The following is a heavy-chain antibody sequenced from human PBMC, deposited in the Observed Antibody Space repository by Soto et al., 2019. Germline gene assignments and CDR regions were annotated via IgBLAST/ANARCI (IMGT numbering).Heavy chain of an antibody. CDR1: GFTFSGYS. D-gene: IGHD2-2*01. CDR3: AKFAGSSYSSICYCFEY. Sequence: KPGGSLRLSCVGSGFTFSGYSMAWVRQAPGRXLEWVASISSQSTDIDYADSVKGRFTISGDNAKNLVSLQMSSNRGEDTALYYCAKFAGSSYSSICYCFEYWGQGSPVTVSS. V-gene: IGHV3-21*06. CDR2: ISSQSTDI. J-gene: IGHJ4*02.